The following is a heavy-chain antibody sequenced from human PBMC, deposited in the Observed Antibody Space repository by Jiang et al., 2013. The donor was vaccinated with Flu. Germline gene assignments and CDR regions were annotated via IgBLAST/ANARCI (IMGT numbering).Heavy chain of an antibody. CDR3: ARAKDVDTAMVYYYYGMDV. CDR1: GDSVSSNSAA. J-gene: IGHJ6*02. D-gene: IGHD5-18*01. CDR2: TYYRSKWYN. V-gene: IGHV6-1*01. Sequence: QTLSLTCAISGDSVSSNSAAWNWIRQSPSRGLEWLGRTYYRSKWYNDYAVSVKSRITINPDTSKNQFSLQLNSVTPEDTAVYYCARAKDVDTAMVYYYYGMDVWGQGTTVTVSS.